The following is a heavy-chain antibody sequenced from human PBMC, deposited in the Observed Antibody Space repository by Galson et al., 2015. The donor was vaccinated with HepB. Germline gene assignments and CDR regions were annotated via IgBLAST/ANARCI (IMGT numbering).Heavy chain of an antibody. Sequence: SLRLSCAASGFTFSSSGMHWVRQAPGKGLEWVAFIRYDGSNKYYADSVKGRFTISRDNSKNTLYLQLNSLRGEDTAVYYCAKDLNAVTGYYPDSWGQGTLVTVSS. CDR1: GFTFSSSG. D-gene: IGHD3-9*01. CDR2: IRYDGSNK. V-gene: IGHV3-30*02. CDR3: AKDLNAVTGYYPDS. J-gene: IGHJ4*02.